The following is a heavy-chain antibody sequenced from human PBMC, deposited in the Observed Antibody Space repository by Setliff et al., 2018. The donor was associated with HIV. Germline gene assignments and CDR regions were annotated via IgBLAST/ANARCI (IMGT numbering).Heavy chain of an antibody. CDR1: GGSISSDDHY. CDR2: IYHTGAT. D-gene: IGHD6-25*01. Sequence: SETLSLPCTVSGGSISSDDHYWSWIRQPPGKGLEWIGYIYHTGATYYKSSLESLLTISVYTSKNQFSLKLNSVTAADTAVYFCARMSISASVYFDYGGQGSQVTVSS. V-gene: IGHV4-30-4*01. J-gene: IGHJ4*02. CDR3: ARMSISASVYFDY.